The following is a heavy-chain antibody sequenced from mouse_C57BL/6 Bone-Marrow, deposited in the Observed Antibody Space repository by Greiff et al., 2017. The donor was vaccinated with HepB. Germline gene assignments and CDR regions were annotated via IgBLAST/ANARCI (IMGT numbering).Heavy chain of an antibody. CDR3: ARAHITTVVAHWYFDV. Sequence: QVQLQQPGAELVKPGASVKLSCKASGYTFTSYWMQWVKQRPGQGLEWIGEIDPSDSYTNYNQKFKGKATLTVDTSSSTAYMQLSSLTAEDSAVHYCARAHITTVVAHWYFDVWGTGTTVTVSS. CDR1: GYTFTSYW. D-gene: IGHD1-1*01. CDR2: IDPSDSYT. V-gene: IGHV1-50*01. J-gene: IGHJ1*03.